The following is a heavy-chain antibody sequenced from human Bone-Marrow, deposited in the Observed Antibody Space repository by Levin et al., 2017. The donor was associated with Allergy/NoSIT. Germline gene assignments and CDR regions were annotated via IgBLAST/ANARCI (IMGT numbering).Heavy chain of an antibody. CDR1: GYTFTSFA. Sequence: GESLKISCEASGYTFTSFAISWVRQAPGQGLEWMGWISAYDDDTNYAQNFQDRVTMTTDTSTNTAYMELRSLRSDDTAVYYCARGAYCGGDCYSPDYWGQGPLVTVSS. CDR3: ARGAYCGGDCYSPDY. J-gene: IGHJ4*02. CDR2: ISAYDDDT. D-gene: IGHD2-21*02. V-gene: IGHV1-18*01.